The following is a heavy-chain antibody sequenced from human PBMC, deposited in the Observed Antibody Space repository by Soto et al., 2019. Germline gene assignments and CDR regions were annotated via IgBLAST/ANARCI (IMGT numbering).Heavy chain of an antibody. Sequence: EVQLVESGGGLVQPGGSLRLSCAASGVTVSSNYMSWVRQAPGKGREWDSVIYSGGSTYYADTVKGRFTISRDNSKHTLYLQMNSLRAEDTAVYYCARHGYYYGGGYFDYGGQGTLVTVSS. CDR3: ARHGYYYGGGYFDY. D-gene: IGHD5-18*01. J-gene: IGHJ4*02. CDR2: IYSGGST. CDR1: GVTVSSNY. V-gene: IGHV3-66*04.